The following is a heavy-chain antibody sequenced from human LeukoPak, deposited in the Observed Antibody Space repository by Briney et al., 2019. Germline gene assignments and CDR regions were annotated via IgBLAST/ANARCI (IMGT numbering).Heavy chain of an antibody. D-gene: IGHD3-10*01. Sequence: ASVTVSCKASGYTFTSYDINWVRQATGQGLEWMGWMNPNSGNTGYAQKFQGRVTMTRNTSISTAYMELSSLRSEDTAVYYCARVLYGSGSPPGAWGQGTLVTVSS. CDR2: MNPNSGNT. J-gene: IGHJ5*02. V-gene: IGHV1-8*01. CDR3: ARVLYGSGSPPGA. CDR1: GYTFTSYD.